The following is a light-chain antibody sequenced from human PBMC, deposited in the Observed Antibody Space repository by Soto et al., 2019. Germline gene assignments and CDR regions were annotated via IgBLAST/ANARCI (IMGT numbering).Light chain of an antibody. J-gene: IGKJ5*01. CDR1: QSLSSN. CDR2: GAS. V-gene: IGKV3D-15*01. CDR3: QQYNNWPIT. Sequence: EIVMTQSPATLSVSPGERATLSCRASQSLSSNLAWYQQKPGQAPRLLIYGASTRATGIPARFSGSGSGTEFTLTISSLQSEEFAVYYWQQYNNWPITFGQGTRLEIK.